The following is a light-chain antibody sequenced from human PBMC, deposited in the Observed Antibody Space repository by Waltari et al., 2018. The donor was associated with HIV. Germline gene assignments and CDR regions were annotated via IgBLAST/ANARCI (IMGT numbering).Light chain of an antibody. Sequence: DIVMTQSPDSLAVSLGERATINCKSSQSVLYSSNNKNYLAWYQQKSGHPPKLLISWASTRESGVPDRFSGSGSGTDFTLTISSLQAEDVAVYYCQQHYDSPITFGQGTRLEIK. CDR1: QSVLYSSNNKNY. V-gene: IGKV4-1*01. J-gene: IGKJ5*01. CDR2: WAS. CDR3: QQHYDSPIT.